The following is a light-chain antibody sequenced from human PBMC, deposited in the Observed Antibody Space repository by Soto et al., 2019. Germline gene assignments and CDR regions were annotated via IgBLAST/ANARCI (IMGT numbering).Light chain of an antibody. Sequence: ETVMTQSPGTLSVSPLEIATLSFGTSQSVSSNLAWYQQKPGQAPRLLIYGASTRATGIPARFSGSGSGTDFTLTISRLEPEDFAVYYCQQYGSAPFTFGGGTKVDIK. CDR3: QQYGSAPFT. CDR2: GAS. CDR1: QSVSSN. V-gene: IGKV3-20*01. J-gene: IGKJ4*01.